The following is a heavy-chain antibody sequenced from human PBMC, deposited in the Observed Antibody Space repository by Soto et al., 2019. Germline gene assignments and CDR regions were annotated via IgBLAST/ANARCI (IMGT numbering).Heavy chain of an antibody. CDR1: GGSISDISNC. V-gene: IGHV4-39*01. CDR3: ARHKSGSDWFDA. J-gene: IGHJ5*02. CDR2: MFYSGAT. D-gene: IGHD2-15*01. Sequence: PSETLSLTCTVSGGSISDISNCWGWNPQATGKGLQWIGCMFYSGATYYNPSLKYRVTLSVDTSNNEFSLKVVSVTASDTVVYYCARHKSGSDWFDAWGQGTPVTVSS.